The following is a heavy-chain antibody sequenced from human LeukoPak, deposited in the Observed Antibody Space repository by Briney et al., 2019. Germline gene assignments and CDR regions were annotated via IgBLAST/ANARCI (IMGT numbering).Heavy chain of an antibody. V-gene: IGHV1-2*02. CDR2: INPNSGGT. CDR1: GYTFTSYY. D-gene: IGHD3-3*01. J-gene: IGHJ3*02. CDR3: ARDEEISSAFDI. Sequence: ASVKVSCKASGYTFTSYYMHWVRQAPGQGLEWMGWINPNSGGTNYAQKFQGRVTMTRDTSISTAYMELSRLRSDDTAVYYCARDEEISSAFDIWGQGTMVTVSS.